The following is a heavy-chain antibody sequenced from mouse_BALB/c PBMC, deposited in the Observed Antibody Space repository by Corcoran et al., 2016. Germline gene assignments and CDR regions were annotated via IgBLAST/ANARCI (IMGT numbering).Heavy chain of an antibody. J-gene: IGHJ3*01. Sequence: EVQLQQSGAELVKPGASVKLSCTASGFNIKDTYMHWVKQRPEQGLEWIGRIDPANGNTKYDPKFQGKATQTADTSSNTAYLQLSSLTSEDTAVYYCTTSPLLRLIAYWGQGTLVTVSA. CDR1: GFNIKDTY. CDR2: IDPANGNT. CDR3: TTSPLLRLIAY. D-gene: IGHD1-2*01. V-gene: IGHV14-3*02.